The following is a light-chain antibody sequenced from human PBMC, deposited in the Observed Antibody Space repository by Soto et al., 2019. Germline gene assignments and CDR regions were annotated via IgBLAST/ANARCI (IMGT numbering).Light chain of an antibody. Sequence: EIVLTQSPGTLSLSPVERATLSCRSSQSVSSSYLAWYQQKPGQAPRLLIYGASSRATGIPDRFSGSGSGTDFTLTISRLEPEDFAVYYCQQYGSSISITFGQGTRLEI. CDR2: GAS. V-gene: IGKV3-20*01. CDR1: QSVSSSY. J-gene: IGKJ5*01. CDR3: QQYGSSISIT.